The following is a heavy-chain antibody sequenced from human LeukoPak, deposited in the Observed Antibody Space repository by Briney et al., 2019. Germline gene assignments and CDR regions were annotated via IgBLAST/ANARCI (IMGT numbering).Heavy chain of an antibody. Sequence: GGSLRLSCAAPGLTVRSNYMSWVRQAPGWGLECVSSIYSDGSTYFADSVKGRFTISRDHSKNMLYLQMDSLRVEDTAVYYCAGRAELGRGFEYWGQGTLVIVSS. J-gene: IGHJ4*02. CDR1: GLTVRSNY. CDR2: IYSDGST. V-gene: IGHV3-66*01. CDR3: AGRAELGRGFEY. D-gene: IGHD7-27*01.